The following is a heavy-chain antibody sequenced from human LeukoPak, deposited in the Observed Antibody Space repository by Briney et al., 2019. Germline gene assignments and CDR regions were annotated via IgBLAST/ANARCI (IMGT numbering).Heavy chain of an antibody. J-gene: IGHJ4*02. Sequence: PGGSLRLSCAASGFTFSDYYMSWIRQAPGKGLEWVSYISSSTTHTPHADSVKGRFTISRDNSKNTLYLQMDSLRGEDTAVYYCARDPVRDGYPYSFDYWGQGTLVTVSS. CDR2: ISSSTTHT. V-gene: IGHV3-11*06. D-gene: IGHD5-24*01. CDR3: ARDPVRDGYPYSFDY. CDR1: GFTFSDYY.